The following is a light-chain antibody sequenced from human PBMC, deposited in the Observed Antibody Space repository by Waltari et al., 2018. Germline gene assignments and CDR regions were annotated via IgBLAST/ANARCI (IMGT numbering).Light chain of an antibody. CDR1: SSNIGRNA. J-gene: IGLJ3*02. V-gene: IGLV1-44*01. CDR3: AAWDDSLDGSWV. Sequence: QSVLTQPPSTSGTPGQRVTISCSGSSSNIGRNAVKRYQQLPGTDPRLLIYSNNKRPSGVPDRFSGSKSGTSASLAISGLRSQDEADYYCAAWDDSLDGSWVFGGGTRLTVL. CDR2: SNN.